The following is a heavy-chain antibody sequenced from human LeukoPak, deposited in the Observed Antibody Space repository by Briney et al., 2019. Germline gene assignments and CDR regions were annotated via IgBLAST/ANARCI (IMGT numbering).Heavy chain of an antibody. CDR2: IIPIFGTA. V-gene: IGHV1-69*05. J-gene: IGHJ1*01. Sequence: SVKVSCKASGGTFSSYAISLVRQAPGQGLEWMGRIIPIFGTANYAQKFQGRVTITTDESTSTAYMELSSLRSEDTAVYYCARGLIRQQLSPEYFQHWGQGTLVTVSS. CDR3: ARGLIRQQLSPEYFQH. CDR1: GGTFSSYA. D-gene: IGHD6-13*01.